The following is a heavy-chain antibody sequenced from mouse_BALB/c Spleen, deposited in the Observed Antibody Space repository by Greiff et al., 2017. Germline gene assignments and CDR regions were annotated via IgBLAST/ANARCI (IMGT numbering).Heavy chain of an antibody. CDR3: ARGGYGNYEDYAMDY. Sequence: QVHVKQSGAELMKPGASVKISCKATGYTFSSYWIEWVKQRPGHGLEWIGEILPGSGSTNYNEKFKGKATFTADTSSNTAYMQLSSLTSEDSAVYYCARGGYGNYEDYAMDYWGQGTSVTVCS. CDR1: GYTFSSYW. D-gene: IGHD2-10*02. J-gene: IGHJ4*01. CDR2: ILPGSGST. V-gene: IGHV1-9*01.